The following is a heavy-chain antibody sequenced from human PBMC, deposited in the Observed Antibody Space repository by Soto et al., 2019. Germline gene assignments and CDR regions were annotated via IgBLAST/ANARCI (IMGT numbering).Heavy chain of an antibody. CDR2: IYPDDSDT. V-gene: IGHV5-51*01. D-gene: IGHD1-26*01. CDR3: ARFPSGRDPNWFDP. J-gene: IGHJ5*02. CDR1: GYRFANYW. Sequence: GESLKISCKASGYRFANYWIGWVRQMPGKGLGLMGIIYPDDSDTRYSPSFQGQVTISADKSITTAYLQWSSLKASDTAMYYCARFPSGRDPNWFDPWGQGTLVTVSS.